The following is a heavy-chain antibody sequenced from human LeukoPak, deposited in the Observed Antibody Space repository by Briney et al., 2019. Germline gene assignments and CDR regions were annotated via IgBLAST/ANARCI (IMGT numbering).Heavy chain of an antibody. V-gene: IGHV4-4*02. D-gene: IGHD3-22*01. J-gene: IGHJ4*02. CDR3: ARGYPLFPNYYDSSGQGDY. CDR2: IYHSGNT. Sequence: TSGTLSLTCAVSGGSISSSNWWSWVRQPPGKGLEWIGEIYHSGNTNYNPSLKSRVTISVDKSKNQFSLKLSSVTAADTAVYYCARGYPLFPNYYDSSGQGDYWGQGTLVTVSS. CDR1: GGSISSSNW.